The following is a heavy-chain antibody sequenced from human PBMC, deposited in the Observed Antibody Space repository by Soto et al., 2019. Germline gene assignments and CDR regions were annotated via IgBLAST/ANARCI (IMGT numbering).Heavy chain of an antibody. CDR3: ARGIVGATRFDY. J-gene: IGHJ4*02. CDR1: GGSINSSNW. V-gene: IGHV4-4*02. D-gene: IGHD1-26*01. CDR2: TYQSENT. Sequence: QVQLQESGPGLVKPSGTLSLTCAVSGGSINSSNWWSWVRQPPGKGLEWIGETYQSENTNYNPSLKSRVTISVDKSKNQFSLKVSSVTAADTAVYYCARGIVGATRFDYWGQGTLVTVSS.